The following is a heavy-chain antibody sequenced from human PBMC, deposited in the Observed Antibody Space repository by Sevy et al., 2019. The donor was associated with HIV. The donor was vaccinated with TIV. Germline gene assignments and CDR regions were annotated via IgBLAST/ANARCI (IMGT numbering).Heavy chain of an antibody. CDR2: IDPSGSYT. CDR3: ARQPAAATGNFYYYYYMDV. D-gene: IGHD6-13*01. J-gene: IGHJ6*03. Sequence: GESLKISCTGSGYTFTSYWISWVRQMPGKGLEYMGKIDPSGSYTDYSPSFRGHVTISVDKSISTAYLQWSSPMASDTAIYYCARQPAAATGNFYYYYYMDVWGKGTTVTVSS. V-gene: IGHV5-10-1*01. CDR1: GYTFTSYW.